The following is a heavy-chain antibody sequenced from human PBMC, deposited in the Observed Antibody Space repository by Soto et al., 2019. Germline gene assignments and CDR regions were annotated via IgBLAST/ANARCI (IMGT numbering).Heavy chain of an antibody. V-gene: IGHV2-26*01. J-gene: IGHJ6*02. CDR3: ARMDGDYNYHGLDV. D-gene: IGHD4-17*01. Sequence: GSGPTLVNPTETLTLTCSVSGFSLTNGRMGVSWIRQPPGKVLEWLAHFFSDAERSYSTSMQSRLNMYKDSSGSQVVLTMTNMAPADTATYFCARMDGDYNYHGLDVWGHGIAVTVSS. CDR1: GFSLTNGRMG. CDR2: FFSDAER.